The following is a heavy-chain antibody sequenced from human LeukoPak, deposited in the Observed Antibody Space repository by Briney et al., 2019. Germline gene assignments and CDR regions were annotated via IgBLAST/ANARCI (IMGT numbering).Heavy chain of an antibody. CDR1: GYSFSSGYY. CDR2: IYHSGST. D-gene: IGHD3-16*02. CDR3: ASPMITFGGVIVIGAFDI. V-gene: IGHV4-38-2*02. Sequence: PSETLSLTCTVSGYSFSSGYYWGWIRQPPGKGLEWIGSIYHSGSTYYNPSLKSRVTISVDTSKNQFSLKLSSVTAADTAVYYCASPMITFGGVIVIGAFDIWGQGTMVTVSS. J-gene: IGHJ3*02.